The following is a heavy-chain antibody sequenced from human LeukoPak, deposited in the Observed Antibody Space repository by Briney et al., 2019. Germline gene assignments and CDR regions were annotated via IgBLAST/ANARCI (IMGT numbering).Heavy chain of an antibody. CDR1: GDSMTYSY. CDR2: IYHSGST. V-gene: IGHV4-30-2*01. CDR3: ARLYSYWYFDL. D-gene: IGHD1-1*01. J-gene: IGHJ2*01. Sequence: SETLSLTCTVSGDSMTYSYWSWIRQPPGKGLEWIGYIYHSGSTYYNPSLKSRVTISVDRSKNQFSLKLSSVTAADTAVYYCARLYSYWYFDLWGRGTLVTVSS.